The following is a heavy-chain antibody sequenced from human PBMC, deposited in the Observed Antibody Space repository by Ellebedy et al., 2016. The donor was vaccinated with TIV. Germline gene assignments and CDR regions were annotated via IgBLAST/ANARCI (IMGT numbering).Heavy chain of an antibody. CDR1: GYTFTSYY. CDR3: ARGVVGTVDSSGWYDY. D-gene: IGHD6-19*01. Sequence: ASVKVSCKASGYTFTSYYMHWVRQAPGQGLEWMGIINPSGGSTSYAQKFQGRVTMTRDTSTSTVYMELSSLRSEDTAVYYCARGVVGTVDSSGWYDYWGQGTLVTVSS. CDR2: INPSGGST. V-gene: IGHV1-46*01. J-gene: IGHJ4*02.